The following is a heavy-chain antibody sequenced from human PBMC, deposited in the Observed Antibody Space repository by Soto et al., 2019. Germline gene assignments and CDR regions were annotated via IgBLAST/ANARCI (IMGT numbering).Heavy chain of an antibody. J-gene: IGHJ4*02. CDR2: IYYSGST. V-gene: IGHV4-59*01. D-gene: IGHD5-12*01. Sequence: SETLSLTCTVSGGSIGSYYWSWIRQPPGKGLEWIGYIYYSGSTNYNPSLKSRVTISVDTSKNQFSLKLSSVTAADTAVYYCARMDDIVATYFDYWGQGTLVTVSS. CDR3: ARMDDIVATYFDY. CDR1: GGSIGSYY.